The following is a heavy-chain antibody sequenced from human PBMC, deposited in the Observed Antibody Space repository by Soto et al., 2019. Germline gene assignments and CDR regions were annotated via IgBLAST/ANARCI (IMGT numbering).Heavy chain of an antibody. D-gene: IGHD6-19*01. CDR3: ARDSSDWYGFDY. V-gene: IGHV2-5*02. J-gene: IGHJ4*02. Sequence: QITLKESGPTLVKPTQTLTLTCTFSGFSLSTSGLAVGWIRQPPGKALEWLALIYWDDDKRYSPSLKSRLTITKDTSKNQVVLTMTNMDPVDTATYYCARDSSDWYGFDYWGQGTLVTVSS. CDR1: GFSLSTSGLA. CDR2: IYWDDDK.